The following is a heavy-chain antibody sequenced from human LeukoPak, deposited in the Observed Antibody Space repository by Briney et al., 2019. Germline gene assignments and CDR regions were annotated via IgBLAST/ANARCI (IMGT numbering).Heavy chain of an antibody. Sequence: GGSLRLSCAASGFTFSSYAMSWVRQAPGKGLEWVSATSGSGGSTYYADSVKGRFTISRDNSKNTLYLQMNSLRAEDTAVYYCAKDHPPAGTLEEPANWFDPWGQGTLVTVSS. J-gene: IGHJ5*02. D-gene: IGHD6-13*01. V-gene: IGHV3-23*01. CDR3: AKDHPPAGTLEEPANWFDP. CDR1: GFTFSSYA. CDR2: TSGSGGST.